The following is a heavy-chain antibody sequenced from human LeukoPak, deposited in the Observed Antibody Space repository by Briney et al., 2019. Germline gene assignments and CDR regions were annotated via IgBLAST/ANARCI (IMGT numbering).Heavy chain of an antibody. CDR2: IYHSGST. J-gene: IGHJ6*02. Sequence: PSGTLSLTCAVSGGSISSSNWRSWVRQPPEKGLEWIGEIYHSGSTNYNPSLKSRVTISVDKSKNQFSLKLSSVTAADTAVYYCATSGSTSSYGMDVWGQGTTVTVSS. D-gene: IGHD2-2*01. CDR3: ATSGSTSSYGMDV. V-gene: IGHV4-4*02. CDR1: GGSISSSNW.